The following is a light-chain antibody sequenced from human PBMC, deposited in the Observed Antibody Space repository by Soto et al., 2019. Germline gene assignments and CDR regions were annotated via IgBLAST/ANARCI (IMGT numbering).Light chain of an antibody. CDR2: KAS. CDR1: QSINSW. J-gene: IGKJ1*01. V-gene: IGKV1-5*03. CDR3: QQYNTYSRK. Sequence: DIQMTQSPSTLSASVGDRVTITCRASQSINSWLAWYQQKPGKVPKVLIYKASSLESGVPSRFSGSGSGTEFTLTISSLQPDDFATYYCQQYNTYSRKFGQGTKVDIK.